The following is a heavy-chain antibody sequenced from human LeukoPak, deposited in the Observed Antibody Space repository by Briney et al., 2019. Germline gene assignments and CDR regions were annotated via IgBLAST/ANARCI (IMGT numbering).Heavy chain of an antibody. Sequence: GGSLRLSCAASGFTFSSYAMSWVRQAPGKGLEWVSAISGSGGSTYYADSVKGRFTISRDNSKNTLYLQVNSLRAEDTAVYYCAKDLWFGEPTDGMDVWGKGTTVTVPS. CDR2: ISGSGGST. CDR1: GFTFSSYA. V-gene: IGHV3-23*01. D-gene: IGHD3-10*01. CDR3: AKDLWFGEPTDGMDV. J-gene: IGHJ6*04.